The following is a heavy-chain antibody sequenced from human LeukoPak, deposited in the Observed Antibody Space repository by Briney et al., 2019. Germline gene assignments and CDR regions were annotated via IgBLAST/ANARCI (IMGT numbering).Heavy chain of an antibody. CDR2: IYYSGST. CDR1: GGSISSYY. D-gene: IGHD3-3*01. V-gene: IGHV4-59*01. Sequence: LETLSLTCTVSGGSISSYYWSWIWQPPGKGLEWIGYIYYSGSTNYNPSLKSRVTISVDTSKNQFSLKLSSVTAADTAVYYCARGDYDFWSGSRFDPWGQGTLVTVSS. J-gene: IGHJ5*02. CDR3: ARGDYDFWSGSRFDP.